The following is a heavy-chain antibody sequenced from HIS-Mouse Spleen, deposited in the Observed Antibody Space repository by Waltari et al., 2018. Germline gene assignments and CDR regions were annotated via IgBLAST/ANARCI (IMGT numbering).Heavy chain of an antibody. D-gene: IGHD3-3*01. Sequence: QVQLQESGPGLVKPSQTLSLTCTVSGGSISSGGYYWSWIRQHPGKGLEWIGYIYYSGATSYHPPLKSRVTRSVDTSKNQFSLKLSSVTAADTAVYYCARSPYYDFWSGYSDNWFDPWGQGTLVTVSS. CDR2: IYYSGAT. J-gene: IGHJ5*02. V-gene: IGHV4-31*03. CDR3: ARSPYYDFWSGYSDNWFDP. CDR1: GGSISSGGYY.